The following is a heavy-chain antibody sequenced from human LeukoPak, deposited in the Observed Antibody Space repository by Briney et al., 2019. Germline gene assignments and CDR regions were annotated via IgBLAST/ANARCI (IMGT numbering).Heavy chain of an antibody. Sequence: GGSLRLSCAASGFTFSSYSMNWVRQAPGKGLEWVSYISSSSSTIYYADSVKGRFTISRDNSKNTLYLQMNSLRAEDTAIYYCARDERLLSFLKWGQGTLVTVSS. CDR3: ARDERLLSFLK. V-gene: IGHV3-48*01. CDR1: GFTFSSYS. CDR2: ISSSSSTI. D-gene: IGHD3-3*01. J-gene: IGHJ4*02.